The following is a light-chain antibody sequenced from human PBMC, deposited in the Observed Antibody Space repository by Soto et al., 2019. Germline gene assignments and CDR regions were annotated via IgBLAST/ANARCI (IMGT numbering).Light chain of an antibody. V-gene: IGKV3-20*01. CDR1: QSVSSN. CDR3: QHYGRSAIT. Sequence: EVVMTQSPATLSVSPGERATLSCRASQSVSSNLAWYQQKPGQAPRLLIYGASSRATGIPDRFSGSGSGTDFTLAVGKTEPEEFPVYCSQHYGRSAITIGQVTK. CDR2: GAS. J-gene: IGKJ1*01.